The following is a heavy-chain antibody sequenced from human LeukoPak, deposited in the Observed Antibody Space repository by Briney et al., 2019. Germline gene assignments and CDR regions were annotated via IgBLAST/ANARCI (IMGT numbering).Heavy chain of an antibody. V-gene: IGHV3-23*01. CDR1: GFTFSSYA. CDR3: AKDGYDYYYYYMDV. Sequence: GGSLRLSCAASGFTFSSYAMSWVRQALGKGLEWVSAISDSGGSTYYADSVQGRFTISRDNSKNTLYLQTNILRAEDMAVYYCAKDGYDYYYYYMDVWGKGTTVTVSS. D-gene: IGHD1-1*01. CDR2: ISDSGGST. J-gene: IGHJ6*03.